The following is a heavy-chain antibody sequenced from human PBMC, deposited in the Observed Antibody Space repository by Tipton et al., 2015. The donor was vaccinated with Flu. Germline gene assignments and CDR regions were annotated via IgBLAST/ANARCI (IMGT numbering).Heavy chain of an antibody. CDR2: IKGDGSKK. CDR3: ARAIAAAGSY. V-gene: IGHV3-7*04. D-gene: IGHD6-13*01. CDR1: GFTFSDYW. J-gene: IGHJ4*02. Sequence: SLRLSCAVSGFTFSDYWMTWVRQAPGKGLEWVANIKGDGSKKYYVDSVKGRFTISRDDVKKSLYLQMNSLRAEDTAVYYCARAIAAAGSYWGQGTLVTVSS.